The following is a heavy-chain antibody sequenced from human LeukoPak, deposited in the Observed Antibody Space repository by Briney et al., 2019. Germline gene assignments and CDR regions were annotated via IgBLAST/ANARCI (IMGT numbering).Heavy chain of an antibody. J-gene: IGHJ4*02. Sequence: SGGSLRLSCAASGFTFSDYAMSWVRQAPGKGLEWVSAISGSGISTYYSDSVKGRFTISRDNSKNTLYLQMNSLRAEDTAVYYCAKAVAVALDYWGQGTLVTVSS. D-gene: IGHD6-19*01. CDR3: AKAVAVALDY. CDR2: ISGSGIST. CDR1: GFTFSDYA. V-gene: IGHV3-23*01.